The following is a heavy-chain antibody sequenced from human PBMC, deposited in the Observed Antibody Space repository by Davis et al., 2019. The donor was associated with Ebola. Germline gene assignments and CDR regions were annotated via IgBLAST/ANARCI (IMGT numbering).Heavy chain of an antibody. CDR1: GFTFSSYG. D-gene: IGHD3-10*01. CDR3: AKSYYLYYYYYMDV. CDR2: ISYDGSNK. Sequence: GESLKISCAASGFTFSSYGMHWVRQAPGKGLEWVAVISYDGSNKYYADSVKGRFTISRDNSKNTLYLQMNSLRAEDTAVYYCAKSYYLYYYYYMDVWGKGTTVTVSS. J-gene: IGHJ6*03. V-gene: IGHV3-30*18.